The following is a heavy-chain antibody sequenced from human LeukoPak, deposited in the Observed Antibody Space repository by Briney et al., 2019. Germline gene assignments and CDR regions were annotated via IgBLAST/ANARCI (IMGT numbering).Heavy chain of an antibody. CDR1: GFTFSSHG. CDR3: AKGRVRQLDPFDY. Sequence: GGSLRLSCAASGFTFSSHGMSWVRQAPGKGLEWVSFTSGSGDGTYYADSVKGRFTISRDNSKNTLYLQMSSLRADDTAVYYCAKGRVRQLDPFDYWGQGTLVTVSS. V-gene: IGHV3-23*01. CDR2: TSGSGDGT. J-gene: IGHJ4*02. D-gene: IGHD6-6*01.